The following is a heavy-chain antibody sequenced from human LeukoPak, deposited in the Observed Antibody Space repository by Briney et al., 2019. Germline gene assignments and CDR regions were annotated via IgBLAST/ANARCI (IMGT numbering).Heavy chain of an antibody. D-gene: IGHD1-26*01. Sequence: GASVKVSCKASGYTFSGYYIHWVRQAPGQGLEWMGWINPKSGGTNYAQEFQGRVTMTRDTSSNSAHMELSRLRSDDTAVYYCARSVVGATPVDYWGQGTLVTVSS. J-gene: IGHJ4*02. CDR1: GYTFSGYY. CDR3: ARSVVGATPVDY. V-gene: IGHV1-2*02. CDR2: INPKSGGT.